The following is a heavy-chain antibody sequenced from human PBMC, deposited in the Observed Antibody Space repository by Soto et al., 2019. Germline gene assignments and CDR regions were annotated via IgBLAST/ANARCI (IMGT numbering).Heavy chain of an antibody. CDR2: IWYDGSNK. CDR3: ARDRSFIYGGDYFDY. CDR1: GFTFSSYG. V-gene: IGHV3-33*01. J-gene: IGHJ4*02. Sequence: QVQLVESGGGVVQPGRSLRLSCAASGFTFSSYGMHWVRQAPGKGLEWVAVIWYDGSNKYYADSVKGRFTISRDNSKNTLYLQMNSLRAEVTAVYYCARDRSFIYGGDYFDYWGQGTLVTVSS. D-gene: IGHD2-21*01.